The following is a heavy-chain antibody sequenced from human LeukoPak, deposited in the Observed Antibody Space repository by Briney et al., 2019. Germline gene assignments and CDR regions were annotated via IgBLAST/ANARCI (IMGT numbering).Heavy chain of an antibody. CDR2: ISAYNGNT. Sequence: ASVKVSCKASGYTFTSYGISWVRQAPGQGLEWMGWISAYNGNTNYALKLQGRVTMTTDTSTSTAYMELSSLRSDDTAVYYCARDFLSTLPDYWGQGTLVTVSS. V-gene: IGHV1-18*01. CDR3: ARDFLSTLPDY. CDR1: GYTFTSYG. D-gene: IGHD3-16*01. J-gene: IGHJ4*02.